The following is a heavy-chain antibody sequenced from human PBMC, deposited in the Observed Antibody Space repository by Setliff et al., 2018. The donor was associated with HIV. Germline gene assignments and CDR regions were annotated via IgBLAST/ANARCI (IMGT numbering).Heavy chain of an antibody. CDR3: ARARFWSGYYTGDNYYYMDV. CDR1: GVSTISSSSSYY. J-gene: IGHJ6*03. Sequence: SETLSLTCIVSGVSTISSSSSYYWGWIRQPPGKGLERIGEIDHSGGTKYNPSLKSRVTISLDTSKNQFSLKLSSVTAADTAVYYCARARFWSGYYTGDNYYYMDVWGKGTTVTVSS. D-gene: IGHD3-3*01. CDR2: IDHSGGT. V-gene: IGHV4-39*07.